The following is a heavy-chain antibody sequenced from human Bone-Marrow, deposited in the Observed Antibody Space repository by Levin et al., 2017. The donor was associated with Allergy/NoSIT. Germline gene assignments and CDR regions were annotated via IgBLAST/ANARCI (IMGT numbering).Heavy chain of an antibody. Sequence: PSETLSLTCSVSGGYISSYYWSWIRQPPGKGLEWIAYIYHSGSTNYNPSLKSRVTISVDRSKKQFSLKLNSVTAADTAVYYCAGEVGTTHFQHWGQGTLVTVSS. CDR2: IYHSGST. CDR1: GGYISSYY. CDR3: AGEVGTTHFQH. V-gene: IGHV4-59*01. J-gene: IGHJ1*01. D-gene: IGHD1-26*01.